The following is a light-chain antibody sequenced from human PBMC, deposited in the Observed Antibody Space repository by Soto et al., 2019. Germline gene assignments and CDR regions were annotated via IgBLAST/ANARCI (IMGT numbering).Light chain of an antibody. CDR1: SSDIGAYDY. J-gene: IGLJ1*01. CDR2: EVN. Sequence: QSALTQPASLSGSPGQSITISCTGTSSDIGAYDYVSWFQQHPGKAPKLMISEVNNRPSGVSNRFSGSKSGNTAYLTISGLQGEDESEYFCISFTTTSTHVSGTGTKVTV. CDR3: ISFTTTSTHV. V-gene: IGLV2-14*01.